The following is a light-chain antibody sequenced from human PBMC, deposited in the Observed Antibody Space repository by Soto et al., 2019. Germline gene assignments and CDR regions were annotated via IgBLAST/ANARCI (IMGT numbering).Light chain of an antibody. V-gene: IGKV3D-15*01. J-gene: IGKJ5*01. Sequence: EIVLTQSPATLSLSPGERATLSCRASQSVSNNLAWYQQRPGQAPRLLIYLASTRAPGIPARFSGSGSGTEFTLTISSLQSEDFAVYYCQQYNNWPPGTFGQGTRLEIK. CDR2: LAS. CDR1: QSVSNN. CDR3: QQYNNWPPGT.